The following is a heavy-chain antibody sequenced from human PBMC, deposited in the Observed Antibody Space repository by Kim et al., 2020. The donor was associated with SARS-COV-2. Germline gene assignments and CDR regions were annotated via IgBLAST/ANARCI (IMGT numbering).Heavy chain of an antibody. V-gene: IGHV3-13*01. D-gene: IGHD2-15*01. CDR1: GFTFSSYD. Sequence: GGSLRLSCAASGFTFSSYDMHWVRQATGKGLEWVSAIGTAGDTYYPGSVKGRFTISRENAKNSLYLQMNSLRVGDTAVYYCARALRGGMVATWGGVDVWGQGTTVTVSS. CDR2: IGTAGDT. J-gene: IGHJ6*02. CDR3: ARALRGGMVATWGGVDV.